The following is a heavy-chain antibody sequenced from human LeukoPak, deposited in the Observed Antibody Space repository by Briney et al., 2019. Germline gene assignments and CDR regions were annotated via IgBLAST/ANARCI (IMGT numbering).Heavy chain of an antibody. CDR2: LHVSGST. Sequence: SETLSHICCVSGDSMNTYHWVWMRPPAGKGLEWRGRLHVSGSTNFNPSLKSRVSISVGKSKKQFSLKMTSTTAADTAVYFCARDPFKSSFESWGQGILVTVSS. V-gene: IGHV4-4*07. J-gene: IGHJ4*02. CDR3: ARDPFKSSFES. CDR1: GDSMNTYH. D-gene: IGHD2-2*01.